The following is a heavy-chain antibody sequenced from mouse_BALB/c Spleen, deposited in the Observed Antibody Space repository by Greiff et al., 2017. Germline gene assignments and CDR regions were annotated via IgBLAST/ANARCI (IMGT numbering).Heavy chain of an antibody. CDR2: INSNGGST. J-gene: IGHJ3*01. Sequence: EVQGVESGGGLVQPGGSLKLSCAASGFTFSSYGMSWVRQTPDKRLELVATINSNGGSTYYPDSVKGRFTISRDNAKNTLYLQMSSLKSEDTAMYYCARDQGGPGAYWGQGTLVTVSA. V-gene: IGHV5-6-3*01. CDR3: ARDQGGPGAY. CDR1: GFTFSSYG.